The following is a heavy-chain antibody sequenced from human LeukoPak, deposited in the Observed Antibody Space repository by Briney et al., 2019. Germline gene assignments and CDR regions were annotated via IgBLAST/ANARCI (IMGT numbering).Heavy chain of an antibody. Sequence: PSETLSLTCTVSGGSISSHYWSWIRQPPGKGLEWIGYIYYSGCTNYNPSLKSRVTISVDTSKNQFSLKLSSVTAADTAVYYCAIGRGVYNWFGPWGQGTLVTLYS. CDR1: GGSISSHY. D-gene: IGHD2-8*01. CDR2: IYYSGCT. V-gene: IGHV4-59*11. CDR3: AIGRGVYNWFGP. J-gene: IGHJ5*02.